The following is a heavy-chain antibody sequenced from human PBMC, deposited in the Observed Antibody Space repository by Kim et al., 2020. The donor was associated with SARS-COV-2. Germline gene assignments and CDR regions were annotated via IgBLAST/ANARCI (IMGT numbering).Heavy chain of an antibody. J-gene: IGHJ6*02. CDR3: ARGLVWGSGYSPYYYYGMDV. V-gene: IGHV4-59*09. Sequence: RVTISVDTSKNQFSLKLSSVTAADTAVYYCARGLVWGSGYSPYYYYGMDVWGQGATVTVSS. D-gene: IGHD3-16*01.